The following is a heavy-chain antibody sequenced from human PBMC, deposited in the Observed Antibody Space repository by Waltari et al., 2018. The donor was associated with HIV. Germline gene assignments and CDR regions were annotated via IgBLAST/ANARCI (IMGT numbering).Heavy chain of an antibody. J-gene: IGHJ4*02. Sequence: QVQLQESGPGLVKPSETLSLTCTVSGGSISSYYWSWIRQPPGKGLEWIGYIYYSGSTNYNPSLESRVTISVDTSKNQFSLKLTSVTAADTAVYYCARSDYDSSGYHLFDYWGQGTLVTVSS. CDR3: ARSDYDSSGYHLFDY. CDR1: GGSISSYY. CDR2: IYYSGST. V-gene: IGHV4-59*01. D-gene: IGHD3-22*01.